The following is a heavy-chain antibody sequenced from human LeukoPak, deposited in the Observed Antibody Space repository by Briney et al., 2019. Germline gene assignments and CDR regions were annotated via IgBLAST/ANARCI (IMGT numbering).Heavy chain of an antibody. V-gene: IGHV3-30*18. Sequence: GGSLRLSCSASGFPFSSYGMDWVRQAPGKGLEWVAILSYDGSNKYYADSVKGRFTISRDNSKNTLYLQMNSLRAEDTAVYYCAKGTVWRRNTDYHFLLWGQGTLVTVSS. CDR2: LSYDGSNK. CDR3: AKGTVWRRNTDYHFLL. D-gene: IGHD3-3*02. J-gene: IGHJ1*01. CDR1: GFPFSSYG.